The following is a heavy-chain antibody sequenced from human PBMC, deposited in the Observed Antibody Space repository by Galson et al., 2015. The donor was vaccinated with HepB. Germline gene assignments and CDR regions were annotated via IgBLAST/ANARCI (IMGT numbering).Heavy chain of an antibody. Sequence: SLRLSCAASGFTFDDYGLSWVRQAPGKGLEWVSGINWNGGSTGYADSVKGRFTISRDNAKNSLYLQMNSLRAEDTALYHCARVNLYPLPPGPDSWYFDLWGRGTLVTVSS. J-gene: IGHJ2*01. CDR3: ARVNLYPLPPGPDSWYFDL. D-gene: IGHD2-15*01. CDR2: INWNGGST. V-gene: IGHV3-20*01. CDR1: GFTFDDYG.